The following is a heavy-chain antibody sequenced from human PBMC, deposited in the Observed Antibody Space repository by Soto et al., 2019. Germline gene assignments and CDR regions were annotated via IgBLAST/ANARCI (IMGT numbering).Heavy chain of an antibody. D-gene: IGHD3-3*01. V-gene: IGHV4-34*01. J-gene: IGHJ3*01. CDR2: INHSGST. Sequence: QVQLQQWGAGLLKPSETLSLTCAVYGGTFRGYYWSWVRQPPGKGLEWIGEINHSGSTDYNSSLKGRVTISIDTYKRQFSLKLSSVTAAATAVYYCARGRTSYDFWSGQYTVTNEAFDFWGQGTMVTVSS. CDR1: GGTFRGYY. CDR3: ARGRTSYDFWSGQYTVTNEAFDF.